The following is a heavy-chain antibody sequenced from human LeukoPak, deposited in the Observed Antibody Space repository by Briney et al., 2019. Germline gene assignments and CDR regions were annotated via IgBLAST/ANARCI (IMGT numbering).Heavy chain of an antibody. V-gene: IGHV3-33*01. Sequence: PGGSLRLSCAASGFTFSSHGVYWVRQAPGKGLEWVALIWYDGSKKNYADSVKGRFTISRDNSKNTLYLQMNSLRAEDTVVYYCARDISRGSLDYWGQGTLVTVSS. J-gene: IGHJ4*02. CDR2: IWYDGSKK. D-gene: IGHD2-15*01. CDR3: ARDISRGSLDY. CDR1: GFTFSSHG.